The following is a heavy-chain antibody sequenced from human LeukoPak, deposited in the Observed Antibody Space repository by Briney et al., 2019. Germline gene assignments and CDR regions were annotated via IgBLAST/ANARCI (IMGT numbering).Heavy chain of an antibody. CDR3: ARLPYYGSGTGYYYYYMDV. Sequence: SETLSLTCTVSGGSISSSSYYWGWIRQPPGKGLEWIGSIYYSGSTYYNPSLKSRVTISVDTSKNQFSLKLRSVTAADTAVYYCARLPYYGSGTGYYYYYMDVWGKGTTVTISS. J-gene: IGHJ6*03. CDR2: IYYSGST. D-gene: IGHD3-10*01. V-gene: IGHV4-39*01. CDR1: GGSISSSSYY.